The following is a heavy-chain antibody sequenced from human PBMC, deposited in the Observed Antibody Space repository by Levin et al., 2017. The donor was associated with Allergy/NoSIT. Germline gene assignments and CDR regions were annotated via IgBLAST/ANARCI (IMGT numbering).Heavy chain of an antibody. V-gene: IGHV3-30*18. CDR3: AKDRGDYSKSGPYYYYYGMDV. J-gene: IGHJ6*02. D-gene: IGHD4-11*01. CDR2: ISYDGSNK. CDR1: GLIFSSYG. Sequence: GGSLRLSCAASGLIFSSYGMHWVRQAPGKGLEWVAVISYDGSNKYYADSVKGRFTISRDNSKNTLYLQMNSLRADDTAVYYCAKDRGDYSKSGPYYYYYGMDVWGQGTTVTVSS.